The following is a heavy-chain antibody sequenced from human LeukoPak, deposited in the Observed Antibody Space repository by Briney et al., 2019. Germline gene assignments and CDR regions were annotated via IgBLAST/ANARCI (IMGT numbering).Heavy chain of an antibody. V-gene: IGHV5-51*01. CDR1: GNRFTSYL. Sequence: GESLKISWKSSGNRFTSYLIGWVRQMPGKGLEGMGIIYPGGSYTRYSPSFQGQVTISADKSITTAYLQWSSLKASDTAMYYCARGSEILGVVPAANGAFDIWGQGTMVTVSS. CDR2: IYPGGSYT. CDR3: ARGSEILGVVPAANGAFDI. D-gene: IGHD2-2*01. J-gene: IGHJ3*02.